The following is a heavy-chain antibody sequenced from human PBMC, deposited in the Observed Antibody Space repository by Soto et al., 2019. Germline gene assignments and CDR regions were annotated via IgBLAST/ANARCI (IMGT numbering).Heavy chain of an antibody. V-gene: IGHV3-23*01. Sequence: WSLRLSCAASGFSFSTFGMDWVRLAPGRRLEWVSAISASGINTYYADSVKGRFTISRDNSKNTLFLQMNSLRAEDTAIYYCAKELGHSKTFDFWGQGTLVTVSS. D-gene: IGHD4-4*01. J-gene: IGHJ4*02. CDR2: ISASGINT. CDR3: AKELGHSKTFDF. CDR1: GFSFSTFG.